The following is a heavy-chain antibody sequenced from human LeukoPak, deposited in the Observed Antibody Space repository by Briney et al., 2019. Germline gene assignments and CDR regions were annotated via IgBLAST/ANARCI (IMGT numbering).Heavy chain of an antibody. D-gene: IGHD3-3*01. CDR3: ARARFLEWSAFDY. V-gene: IGHV3-30*04. CDR1: GFTFSSYA. Sequence: GGSLRLSCAASGFTFSSYAMHWVRQAPGKGLEWVAVISYDGSNKYYADSVKGRFTISRDNSKSTLYLQMNSLRAEDTAVYYCARARFLEWSAFDYWGQGTLVTVSS. J-gene: IGHJ4*02. CDR2: ISYDGSNK.